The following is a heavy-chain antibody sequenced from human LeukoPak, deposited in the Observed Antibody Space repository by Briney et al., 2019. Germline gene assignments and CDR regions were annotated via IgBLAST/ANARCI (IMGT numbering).Heavy chain of an antibody. Sequence: GGSLRLSCAASGFTFSSYAMSWVRQAPGKGLEWVSTISGSGGNTYYADSVKGRFTISRDNSKNALYLQMNSLRVEDTAVYYCAKDRYSGYDYAYYYYGMDVWGQGTTVTVSS. V-gene: IGHV3-23*01. D-gene: IGHD5-12*01. CDR2: ISGSGGNT. J-gene: IGHJ6*02. CDR1: GFTFSSYA. CDR3: AKDRYSGYDYAYYYYGMDV.